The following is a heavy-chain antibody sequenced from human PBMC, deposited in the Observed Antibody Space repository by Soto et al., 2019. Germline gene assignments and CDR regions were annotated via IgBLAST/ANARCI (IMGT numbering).Heavy chain of an antibody. CDR1: GSTFSSYG. V-gene: IGHV3-30*18. CDR3: AKGLYCSSTSCPFDY. CDR2: ISYDGSNK. J-gene: IGHJ4*02. D-gene: IGHD2-2*01. Sequence: GGSLRLSCAASGSTFSSYGMHWVRQAPGKGLEWVAVISYDGSNKYYADSVKGRFTISRDNSKNTLYLQMNSLRAEDTAVYYCAKGLYCSSTSCPFDYWGQGTLVTVSS.